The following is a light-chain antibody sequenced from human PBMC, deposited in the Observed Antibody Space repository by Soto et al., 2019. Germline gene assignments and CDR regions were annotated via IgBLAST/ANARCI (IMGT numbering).Light chain of an antibody. CDR2: KAS. Sequence: DIQMTQSPSTLYGSVGDRVTITCRASQTISSWLAWYQQKPGKAPKLLIYKASTLKSGVPPRFSGSGSGTEFTLTISSLQASDFATYYCQHYNSYSESFGQGTKVELK. V-gene: IGKV1-5*03. J-gene: IGKJ1*01. CDR1: QTISSW. CDR3: QHYNSYSES.